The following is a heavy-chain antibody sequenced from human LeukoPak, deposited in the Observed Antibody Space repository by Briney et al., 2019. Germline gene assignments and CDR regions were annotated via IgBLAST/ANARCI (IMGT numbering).Heavy chain of an antibody. CDR3: ARSVHAFDI. Sequence: PGGSLRLSCVASGFPFSDYYMSWIRQAPGKGLDWVSYISGSGSDIYYADSVKGRFTISRDNAKNSLHLQMNSLGAEDTAVYYCARSVHAFDIWGQGTMVTVSS. V-gene: IGHV3-11*01. CDR1: GFPFSDYY. CDR2: ISGSGSDI. J-gene: IGHJ3*02.